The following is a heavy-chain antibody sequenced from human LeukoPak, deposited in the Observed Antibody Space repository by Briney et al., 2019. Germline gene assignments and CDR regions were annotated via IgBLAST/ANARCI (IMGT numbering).Heavy chain of an antibody. CDR2: ISSSGSTI. CDR1: GFTFSSYE. D-gene: IGHD6-13*01. J-gene: IGHJ4*02. CDR3: AREFSSSWPALDY. Sequence: PGGSLRLSCAASGFTFSSYEMNWVRPAPRKGLEWVSYISSSGSTIYYADPVKGRFTISRDNAKNSLYLQMNSLRAEDTAVYYCAREFSSSWPALDYWGQGTLVTVSS. V-gene: IGHV3-48*03.